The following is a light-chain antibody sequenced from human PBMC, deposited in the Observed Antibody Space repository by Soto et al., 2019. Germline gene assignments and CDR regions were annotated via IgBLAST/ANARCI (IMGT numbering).Light chain of an antibody. V-gene: IGKV3-20*01. CDR1: QSVSNDF. J-gene: IGKJ1*01. Sequence: EIVLTQSPGILSLSPGQRVTLSCRAIQSVSNDFLAWYQQKPGQAPRLLIYGASTRATDVPDRFSGSGSGADFTLTISRLEPEDFAVYYCQQYGSSPPRTFGQGTKVEMK. CDR2: GAS. CDR3: QQYGSSPPRT.